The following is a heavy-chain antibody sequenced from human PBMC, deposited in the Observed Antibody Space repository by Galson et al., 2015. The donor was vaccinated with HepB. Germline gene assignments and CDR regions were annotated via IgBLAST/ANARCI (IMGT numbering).Heavy chain of an antibody. J-gene: IGHJ6*02. V-gene: IGHV3-23*01. CDR3: ANGGCCSSTSCYGGMDV. D-gene: IGHD2-2*01. CDR2: ISGSGGST. Sequence: SLRLSCAASGFTFSSYAMSWVRQAPGKGLEWVSAISGSGGSTYYADSVKGRFTISRDNSKNTLYLQMNSLRAEDTAVYYCANGGCCSSTSCYGGMDVWGQGTTVAVSS. CDR1: GFTFSSYA.